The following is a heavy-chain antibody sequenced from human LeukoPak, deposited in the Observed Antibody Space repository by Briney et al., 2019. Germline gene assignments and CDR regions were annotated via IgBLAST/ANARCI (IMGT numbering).Heavy chain of an antibody. CDR3: ARHATIDYYYGSGSYYSTGYYYYMDV. Sequence: GGSLRLSCAASGFTFSSYWMSWVRQAPGKGLEWVANIKQDGSEKYYVDSVKGQFTISRDNAKNSLYLQMNSLRAEDTAVYYCARHATIDYYYGSGSYYSTGYYYYMDVWGKGTTVTISS. CDR2: IKQDGSEK. CDR1: GFTFSSYW. D-gene: IGHD3-10*01. J-gene: IGHJ6*03. V-gene: IGHV3-7*01.